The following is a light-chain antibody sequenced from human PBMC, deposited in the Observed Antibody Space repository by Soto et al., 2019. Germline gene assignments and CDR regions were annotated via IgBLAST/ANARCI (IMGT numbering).Light chain of an antibody. V-gene: IGKV1-27*01. CDR3: QNYHTARFT. Sequence: DLQMTQSPSSLSASVGDRVTITCRASQAINNYLAWSQQKPVQVPQIIIYAASTLQSTVQILTPSRFRASGSGTDFTTTARSLQTEDGATYYCQNYHTARFTFGPGTAVDI. CDR1: QAINNY. J-gene: IGKJ3*01. CDR2: AAS.